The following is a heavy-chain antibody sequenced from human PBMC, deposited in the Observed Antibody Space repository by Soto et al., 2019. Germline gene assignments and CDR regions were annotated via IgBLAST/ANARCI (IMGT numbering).Heavy chain of an antibody. CDR2: ISGSGGNT. CDR3: AMLNSGSYSYHGMDV. V-gene: IGHV3-23*01. D-gene: IGHD1-26*01. CDR1: GFTFSSYA. J-gene: IGHJ6*02. Sequence: EVQLLESGGDLVQPGGSLRLSCAASGFTFSSYAMNWVRQAPGKGLEWVSAISGSGGNTFYADSVKGRFTISRDNSKDTLFLQMQSLRAEDTAIYYCAMLNSGSYSYHGMDVLGQGTTVTVSS.